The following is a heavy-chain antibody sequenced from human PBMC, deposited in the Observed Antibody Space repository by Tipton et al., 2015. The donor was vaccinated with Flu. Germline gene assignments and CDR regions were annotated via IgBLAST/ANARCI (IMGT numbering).Heavy chain of an antibody. V-gene: IGHV3-33*01. J-gene: IGHJ6*02. D-gene: IGHD3-10*01. Sequence: SLRLSCAASGFTFSSYGMHWVRQAPGKGLEWVAVIWYDGSNKYYADSVKGRFTISRDNSKNTLYLQMNSLRAEDTAVYYCARPMVRGWNDYGMDVWGQGTTVTVSS. CDR3: ARPMVRGWNDYGMDV. CDR2: IWYDGSNK. CDR1: GFTFSSYG.